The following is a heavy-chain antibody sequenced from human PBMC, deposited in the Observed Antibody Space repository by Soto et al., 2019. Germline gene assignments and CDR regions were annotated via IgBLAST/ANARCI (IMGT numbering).Heavy chain of an antibody. CDR1: TMSFNTYG. Sequence: HPGGSLRLSCAASTMSFNTYGVTWVRQAPGKGLEWVSTVTVTGGSTYYADSVKGRFTISRDRSNYTVSLLLNSLRVEDTAIYYCASQRSPEGWFDPWGQGTLVTVSS. CDR3: ASQRSPEGWFDP. V-gene: IGHV3-23*01. J-gene: IGHJ5*02. CDR2: VTVTGGST. D-gene: IGHD3-10*01.